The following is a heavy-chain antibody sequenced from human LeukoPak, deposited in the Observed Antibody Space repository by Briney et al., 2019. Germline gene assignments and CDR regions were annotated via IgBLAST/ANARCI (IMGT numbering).Heavy chain of an antibody. D-gene: IGHD5-12*01. CDR3: AKSRYSGFSYGMDV. Sequence: PGGSLRLSCAPSGFTFSTYWMHWVRHAPGMGLVWVSRIYSDGSGASYADSVKGRFTISRDNAKRTLYLQMNTLRAEDTALYYCAKSRYSGFSYGMDVWGQGTTVTVSS. CDR2: IYSDGSGA. J-gene: IGHJ6*02. CDR1: GFTFSTYW. V-gene: IGHV3-74*01.